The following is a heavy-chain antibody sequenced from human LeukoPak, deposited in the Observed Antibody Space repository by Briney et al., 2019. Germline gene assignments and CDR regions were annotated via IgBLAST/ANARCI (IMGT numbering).Heavy chain of an antibody. J-gene: IGHJ4*02. D-gene: IGHD6-13*01. V-gene: IGHV3-33*06. CDR2: IWYDGSNK. CDR3: AKGTAAGMFDY. CDR1: GFTFSSFG. Sequence: GGSLRLSCAASGFTFSSFGMHWVRQVPGKGLEWVAVIWYDGSNKYYGDSVKGRVTISRDDSKNTLYLQMNSLRAEDTAVYYCAKGTAAGMFDYWGQGTLVTVSS.